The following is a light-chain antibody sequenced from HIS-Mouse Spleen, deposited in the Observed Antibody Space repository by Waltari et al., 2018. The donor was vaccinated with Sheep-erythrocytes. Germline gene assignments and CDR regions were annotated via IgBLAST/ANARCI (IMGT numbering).Light chain of an antibody. J-gene: IGLJ3*02. CDR2: EVS. CDR1: SSNIGHNA. V-gene: IGLV1-36*01. CDR3: SSYTSSSTWV. Sequence: QSVLTQPPSVSEAPRQRVTISCSGSSSNIGHNAVNWYQQLPGKAPKLMIYEVSKRPSGVPDRFSGSKSGNTASLTISGLQAEDEADYYCSSYTSSSTWVFGGGTKLTVL.